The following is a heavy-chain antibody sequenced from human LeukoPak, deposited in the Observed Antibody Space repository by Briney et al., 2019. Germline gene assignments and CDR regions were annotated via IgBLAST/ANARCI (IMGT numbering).Heavy chain of an antibody. V-gene: IGHV4-34*01. D-gene: IGHD1-14*01. J-gene: IGHJ4*02. CDR2: INHSGST. CDR1: GGSFSGYY. CDR3: ARGPFLTAFDY. Sequence: EASETLSLTCAVYGGSFSGYYWSWVRQPPGKGLEWIGEINHSGSTNYNPSLKSRVTISVDTSKNQFSLKLSSVTAADTAVYYCARGPFLTAFDYWGQGTLVTVSS.